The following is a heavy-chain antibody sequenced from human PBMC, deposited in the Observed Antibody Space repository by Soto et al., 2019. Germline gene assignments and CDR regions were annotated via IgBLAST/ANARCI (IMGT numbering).Heavy chain of an antibody. CDR1: GFTFSSYD. J-gene: IGHJ6*03. CDR2: IGTAGDT. V-gene: IGHV3-13*01. D-gene: IGHD5-12*01. Sequence: GGSLRLSCAASGFTFSSYDMHWVRQATGKGLEWVSAIGTAGDTYYPGSVKGRFTISRENAKNSLYLQMNSLRAGDTAVYYCARAGLEGEVATIVDYYYMDVWGKGTTVTVSS. CDR3: ARAGLEGEVATIVDYYYMDV.